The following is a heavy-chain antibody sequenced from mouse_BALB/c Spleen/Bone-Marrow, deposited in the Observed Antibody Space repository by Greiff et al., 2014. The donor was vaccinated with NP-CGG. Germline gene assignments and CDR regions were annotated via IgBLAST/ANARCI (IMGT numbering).Heavy chain of an antibody. Sequence: QVQLQQSGAELVRPGTSVKVSCKASGYAFTNYLIEWVKQRPGQGLEWIGVINPGSGGTNYNEKFRGKATLTADKSSSTAYMQLSSLTSDDSAVYFCARCLTWTSALDFWGQGTSVTVSS. CDR3: ARCLTWTSALDF. CDR1: GYAFTNYL. V-gene: IGHV1-54*01. J-gene: IGHJ4*01. CDR2: INPGSGGT. D-gene: IGHD4-1*01.